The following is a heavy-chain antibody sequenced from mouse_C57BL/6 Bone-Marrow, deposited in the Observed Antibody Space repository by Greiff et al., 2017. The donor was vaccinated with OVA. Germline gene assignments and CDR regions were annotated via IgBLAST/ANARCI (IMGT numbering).Heavy chain of an antibody. CDR1: GFTFSSYG. J-gene: IGHJ1*03. Sequence: DVKLVESGGDLVKPGGSLKLSCAASGFTFSSYGMSWVRQTPDKRLEWVATISSGGSYTYYPDSVKGRFTISRDNAKNTLYLQMSSLKSEGTAMYYCARWYFDVWGTGTTVTVSS. CDR2: ISSGGSYT. CDR3: ARWYFDV. V-gene: IGHV5-6*02.